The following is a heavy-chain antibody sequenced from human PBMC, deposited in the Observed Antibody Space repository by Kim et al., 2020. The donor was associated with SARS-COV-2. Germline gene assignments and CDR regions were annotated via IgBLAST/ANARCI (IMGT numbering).Heavy chain of an antibody. CDR3: ASTYDSSGSDAFDI. Sequence: ADSEKGRFTISRDNAKNSLYLQMNSLRAEDTALYHCASTYDSSGSDAFDIWGQGTMVTVSS. J-gene: IGHJ3*02. V-gene: IGHV3-20*01. D-gene: IGHD3-22*01.